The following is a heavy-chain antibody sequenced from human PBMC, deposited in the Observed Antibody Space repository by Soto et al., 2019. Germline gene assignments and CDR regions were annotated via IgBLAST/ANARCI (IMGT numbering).Heavy chain of an antibody. Sequence: PGESLKISCQASGYTFTNYYIAWVRQVPGKGLEWMGRIDPSDSYIKYSPSFEGHVTMSVDKSISTAFLQWSRLEASDTAMYFCAILLARTTPFDYWGQGSLVTVSS. CDR2: IDPSDSYI. J-gene: IGHJ4*02. CDR1: GYTFTNYY. D-gene: IGHD1-7*01. V-gene: IGHV5-10-1*01. CDR3: AILLARTTPFDY.